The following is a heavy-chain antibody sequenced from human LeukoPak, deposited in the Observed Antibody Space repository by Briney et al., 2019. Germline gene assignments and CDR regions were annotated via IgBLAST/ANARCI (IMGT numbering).Heavy chain of an antibody. CDR1: GGSISSSSYY. J-gene: IGHJ5*02. V-gene: IGHV4-39*01. Sequence: SETLSLTCTVSGGSISSSSYYWGWIRQPPGKGLEWIGSIYYSGSTYYNPSLKSRVTISVDTSKNQFSLKLSSVTAADTAVYYRPRHARRMNWFVPWGQGTMVTVSS. D-gene: IGHD1-14*01. CDR2: IYYSGST. CDR3: PRHARRMNWFVP.